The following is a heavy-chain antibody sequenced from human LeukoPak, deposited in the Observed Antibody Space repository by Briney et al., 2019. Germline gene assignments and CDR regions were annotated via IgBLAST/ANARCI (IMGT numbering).Heavy chain of an antibody. CDR3: ARGYSGSFSFDY. J-gene: IGHJ4*02. CDR1: GGSISNYY. CDR2: IYTSGST. Sequence: SETLSLTCTVSGGSISNYYWSWIRQPAGKGLEWIGRIYTSGSTNYNPSLKSRVTISVDTSKNQFSLKLSSVTAADTAVYYCARGYSGSFSFDYWGQGTLVTVSS. V-gene: IGHV4-4*07. D-gene: IGHD1-26*01.